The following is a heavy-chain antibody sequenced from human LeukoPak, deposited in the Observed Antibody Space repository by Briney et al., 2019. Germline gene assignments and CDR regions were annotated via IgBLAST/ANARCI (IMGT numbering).Heavy chain of an antibody. CDR1: GGSISGYF. CDR2: IYYSGST. D-gene: IGHD1-1*01. Sequence: PSETLSLTCTVSGGSISGYFWSWIRQPPGKALEWIGYIYYSGSTNYNPSLESRLTISVDTSKSQFSLKLNSVTAADTAIYYCARGAQLYNWSPLLFWGQGSLVTVSS. CDR3: ARGAQLYNWSPLLF. V-gene: IGHV4-59*01. J-gene: IGHJ4*02.